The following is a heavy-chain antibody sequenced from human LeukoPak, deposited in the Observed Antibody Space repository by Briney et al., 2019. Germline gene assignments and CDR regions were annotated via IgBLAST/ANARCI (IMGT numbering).Heavy chain of an antibody. CDR2: IYHSGST. CDR1: GASISSGGYY. CDR3: ARAPTYYDFWSGYYYTAPRALDY. Sequence: PSETLSLTCTVSGASISSGGYYWSWIRQPPGKGLEWIGYIYHSGSTYYNPSLKSRVTISVDRSKNQFSLKLSSVTAADTAVYYCARAPTYYDFWSGYYYTAPRALDYWGQGTLVTVSS. D-gene: IGHD3-3*01. V-gene: IGHV4-30-2*01. J-gene: IGHJ4*02.